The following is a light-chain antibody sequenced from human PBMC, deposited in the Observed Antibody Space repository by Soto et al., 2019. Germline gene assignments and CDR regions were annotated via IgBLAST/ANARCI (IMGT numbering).Light chain of an antibody. CDR3: QQYHNWPPLT. CDR2: GAS. CDR1: QSVSNY. J-gene: IGKJ4*01. Sequence: RVMTQSPATLSVSPGERATLSCRASQSVSNYLAWYQQKPGQAPRLLIYGASTRATGIPARFSGGGSETDFTLTISSLQSEDFAVYYCQQYHNWPPLTFGGGTKVDI. V-gene: IGKV3-15*01.